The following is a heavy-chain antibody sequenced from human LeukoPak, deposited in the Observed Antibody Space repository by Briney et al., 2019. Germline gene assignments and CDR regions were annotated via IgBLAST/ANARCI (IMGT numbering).Heavy chain of an antibody. CDR1: GGTFSSYT. CDR2: INPNSGGT. Sequence: ASVKVSCKASGGTFSSYTISWVRQAPGQGLEWMGWINPNSGGTNYAQKFQGRVTMTRDTSISTAYMELSRLRSDDTAVYYCASGIAVAVDAFDIWGQGTMVTVSS. J-gene: IGHJ3*02. D-gene: IGHD6-19*01. CDR3: ASGIAVAVDAFDI. V-gene: IGHV1-2*02.